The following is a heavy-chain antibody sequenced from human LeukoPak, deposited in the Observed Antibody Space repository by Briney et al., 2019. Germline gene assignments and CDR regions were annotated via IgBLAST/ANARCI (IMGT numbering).Heavy chain of an antibody. CDR2: ITGSGATT. J-gene: IGHJ5*02. V-gene: IGHV3-23*01. D-gene: IGHD2-2*01. CDR3: ARDWDIVVVPAPRFDP. Sequence: QLGGSLRLSCAASGFSFDTYGMTWVRQAPGRGLEWVSAITGSGATTYYADSVKGRSTVSRDNSKNTLYMEMNSLRAEDTAVYYCARDWDIVVVPAPRFDPWGQGTLVTVSS. CDR1: GFSFDTYG.